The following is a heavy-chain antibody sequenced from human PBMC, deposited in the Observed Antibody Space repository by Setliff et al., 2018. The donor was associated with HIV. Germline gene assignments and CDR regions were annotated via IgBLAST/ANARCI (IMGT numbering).Heavy chain of an antibody. D-gene: IGHD3-16*02. CDR3: ARHKGRAYYDYAGGSYRRGDAFDI. CDR1: GRSISSYY. CDR2: IYYSGSP. Sequence: SETLSLTCTVSGRSISSYYWSWIRQPPGKGLEWIGYIYYSGSPNYNPSLKSRVTISVDTSKNQFSLKLSSVTAADTAVYYCARHKGRAYYDYAGGSYRRGDAFDIWGLGTMVTVS. J-gene: IGHJ3*02. V-gene: IGHV4-59*08.